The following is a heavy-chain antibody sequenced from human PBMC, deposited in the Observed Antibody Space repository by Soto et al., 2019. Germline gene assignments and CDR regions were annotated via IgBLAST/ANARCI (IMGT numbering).Heavy chain of an antibody. J-gene: IGHJ4*02. CDR2: ITVSGGST. D-gene: IGHD6-19*01. CDR1: GFSFSSYA. V-gene: IGHV3-23*01. CDR3: AVAVAGPTAIGY. Sequence: QPGGSLRLSCAASGFSFSSYAMTWVRQAPGKGLEWVSTITVSGGSTYYADSVKGRFTISRDNAKNTLYLQMNSLRAEDTAVYYCAVAVAGPTAIGYWGQGTLVTVSS.